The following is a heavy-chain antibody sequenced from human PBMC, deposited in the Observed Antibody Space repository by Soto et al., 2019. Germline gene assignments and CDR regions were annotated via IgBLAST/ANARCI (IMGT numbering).Heavy chain of an antibody. Sequence: SETLSLTCTVSGGSISSGDYYWSWIRQPPGKGLEWIGYIYYSGSTYYNPSLKSRVTISVDTPKNQFSLKLSSVTAADTAVYYCASTEGGSAYYYYGMDVWGQGTTVTVSS. CDR2: IYYSGST. CDR1: GGSISSGDYY. J-gene: IGHJ6*02. CDR3: ASTEGGSAYYYYGMDV. V-gene: IGHV4-30-4*01. D-gene: IGHD3-16*01.